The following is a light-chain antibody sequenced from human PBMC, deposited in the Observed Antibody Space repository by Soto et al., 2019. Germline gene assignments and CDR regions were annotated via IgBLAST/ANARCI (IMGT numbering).Light chain of an antibody. J-gene: IGKJ1*01. CDR1: QTVNNR. V-gene: IGKV3D-15*01. CDR2: GAT. CDR3: KHFNSWPLL. Sequence: EIVMTQSPAMLSVSPGERATLSCRASQTVNNRLPWYQQKACQPPRLLIDGATTRATGIPARFSGSGSGTEFTLTISSLQSEEFAVYYCKHFNSWPLLFGQGTKVEIK.